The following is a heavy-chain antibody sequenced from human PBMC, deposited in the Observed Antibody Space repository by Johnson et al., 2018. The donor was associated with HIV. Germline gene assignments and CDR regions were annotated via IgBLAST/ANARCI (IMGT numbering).Heavy chain of an antibody. CDR3: ARGIDGSAQNSDAFDN. CDR1: GFTFSSYW. V-gene: IGHV3-74*02. Sequence: EVQVVESGGGVVQPGRSLRLSCAASGFTFSSYWMHWVRQAPGKGLVWVSRINSDGSSTSYADSVKGRFTISRDNSKNTLYLQMNSLRAEDTAVYYCARGIDGSAQNSDAFDNWGQGTMVTVSS. CDR2: INSDGSST. J-gene: IGHJ3*02. D-gene: IGHD5-24*01.